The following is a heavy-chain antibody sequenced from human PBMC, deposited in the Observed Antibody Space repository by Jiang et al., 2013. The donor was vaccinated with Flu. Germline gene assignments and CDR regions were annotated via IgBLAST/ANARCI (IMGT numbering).Heavy chain of an antibody. Sequence: SWVRQAPGQGLEWMGWISAYNGNTNYAQKLQGRVTMTTDTSTSTAYMELRSLRSDDTAVYYCARVSIQQMGSPSHDYWGQGTLVTVSS. J-gene: IGHJ4*02. CDR3: ARVSIQQMGSPSHDY. V-gene: IGHV1-18*01. D-gene: IGHD5-18*01. CDR2: ISAYNGNT.